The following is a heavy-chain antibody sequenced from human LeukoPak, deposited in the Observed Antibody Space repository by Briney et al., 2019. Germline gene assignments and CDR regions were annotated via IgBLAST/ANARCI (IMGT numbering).Heavy chain of an antibody. V-gene: IGHV1-2*02. CDR3: ARDLPLVGATALDY. D-gene: IGHD1-26*01. Sequence: GASVKVSCKASGYTFTGYYMHWVRQAPGQGLEWMGWINPNSGGTNYAQKFQGRVTMTRDTSISTAYMELSRLRSDDTAVYYCARDLPLVGATALDYWGQGTLVTVSS. CDR2: INPNSGGT. J-gene: IGHJ4*02. CDR1: GYTFTGYY.